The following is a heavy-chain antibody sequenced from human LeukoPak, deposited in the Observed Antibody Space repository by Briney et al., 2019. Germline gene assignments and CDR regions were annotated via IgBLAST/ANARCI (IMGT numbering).Heavy chain of an antibody. CDR1: GYTFTSYA. Sequence: ASVKVSCKASGYTFTSYAMHWVRQAPGQRLEWMGWINAGNGNTKYSQKFQGRVTITRDTSASTAYMELSSLRSEDTAVYYCARDFPARVVPAAPEYWGQGTLVTVSS. J-gene: IGHJ4*02. CDR2: INAGNGNT. V-gene: IGHV1-3*01. CDR3: ARDFPARVVPAAPEY. D-gene: IGHD2-2*01.